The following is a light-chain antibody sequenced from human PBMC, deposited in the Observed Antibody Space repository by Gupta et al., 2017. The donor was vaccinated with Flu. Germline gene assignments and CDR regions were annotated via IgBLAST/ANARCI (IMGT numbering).Light chain of an antibody. J-gene: IGKJ1*01. CDR2: AAS. V-gene: IGKV1-16*02. Sequence: GDRVTITCRASQGINNFLAWFQRKPGRAPKSLIYAASTLQSGVPSNFTGNGSGTDFTLTINSLQTEDFATYYCQQYYSFPPTFGQGTKAEIK. CDR1: QGINNF. CDR3: QQYYSFPPT.